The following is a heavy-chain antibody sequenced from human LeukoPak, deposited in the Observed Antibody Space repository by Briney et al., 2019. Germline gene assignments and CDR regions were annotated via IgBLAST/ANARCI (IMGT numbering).Heavy chain of an antibody. CDR2: IIPMFGTA. V-gene: IGHV1-69*05. J-gene: IGHJ4*02. D-gene: IGHD1-1*01. CDR3: ARGPELERFDY. Sequence: SVKVSCKASGDTFISYAISWVRQAPGQGLEWMGGIIPMFGTANYAQKFQGRVTITTDESTSTAYMELSSLRSEDTAVYYCARGPELERFDYWGQGTLVTVSS. CDR1: GDTFISYA.